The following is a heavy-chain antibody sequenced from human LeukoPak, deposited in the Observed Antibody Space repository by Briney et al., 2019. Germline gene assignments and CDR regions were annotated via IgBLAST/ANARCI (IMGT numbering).Heavy chain of an antibody. D-gene: IGHD6-13*01. Sequence: ASVNVSCKVSGYTLTELSMHWVRQAPGKGLEWMGGFDPEDGETIYAQKFQGRVTMTEDTSTDTAYMELSSLRSEDTAVYYCATVRDPYSSSWLKLPYYGMDVWGQGTTVTASS. CDR2: FDPEDGET. CDR1: GYTLTELS. J-gene: IGHJ6*02. V-gene: IGHV1-24*01. CDR3: ATVRDPYSSSWLKLPYYGMDV.